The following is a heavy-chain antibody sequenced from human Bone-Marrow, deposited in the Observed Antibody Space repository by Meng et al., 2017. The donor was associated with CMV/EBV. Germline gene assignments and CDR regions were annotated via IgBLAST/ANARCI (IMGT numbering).Heavy chain of an antibody. D-gene: IGHD3-22*01. CDR1: GGTFSIYT. CDR2: SIPMFGIT. V-gene: IGHV1-69*05. Sequence: SVKVSCKASGGTFSIYTISWVRQAPGQGLEWMGGSIPMFGITNYAQKFQGRVTITTDESTSTAYMELRSLRSEDMAVYYCALYYDSSGYYYYFENWGQGTRVTVSS. J-gene: IGHJ4*02. CDR3: ALYYDSSGYYYYFEN.